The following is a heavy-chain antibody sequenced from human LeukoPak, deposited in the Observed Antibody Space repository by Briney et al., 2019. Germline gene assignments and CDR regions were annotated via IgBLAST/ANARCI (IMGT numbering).Heavy chain of an antibody. CDR3: ATPHPPTVTTPYWYFDL. J-gene: IGHJ2*01. CDR2: INHSGST. D-gene: IGHD4-17*01. V-gene: IGHV4-34*01. Sequence: SETLSLTCAVYGGSFSGYYWRSIRQPPGKGLEWIGEINHSGSTNYNPSLKSRVTISVDTSKNQFSLKLSSVSAADTAVYYCATPHPPTVTTPYWYFDLWGRGTLVTVSS. CDR1: GGSFSGYY.